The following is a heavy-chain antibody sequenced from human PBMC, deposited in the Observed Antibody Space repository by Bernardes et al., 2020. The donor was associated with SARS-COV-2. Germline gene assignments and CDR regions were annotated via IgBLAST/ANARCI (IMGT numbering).Heavy chain of an antibody. CDR3: AQKRNGHNPFDY. CDR1: GFTFSAYP. V-gene: IGHV3-23*01. J-gene: IGHJ4*02. CDR2: ISGDGVVT. Sequence: GWSLRLSCAASGFTFSAYPLSWVRQAPGRGLEWVSAISGDGVVTLYADSVKGRFTISRDNSKNMLYLQMNSLGAEDTAIYYCAQKRNGHNPFDYWGRGTLVTLSS. D-gene: IGHD2-8*01.